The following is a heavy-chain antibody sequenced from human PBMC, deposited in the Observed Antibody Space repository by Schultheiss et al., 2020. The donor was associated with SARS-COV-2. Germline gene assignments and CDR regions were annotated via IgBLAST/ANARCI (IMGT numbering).Heavy chain of an antibody. CDR2: IYYSGST. Sequence: GSLRLSCTVSGGSISSGGYYWSWIRQPPGKGLEWIGYIYYSGSTNYNPSLKSRVTISVDTSKNQFSLKLSSVTAADTAVYYCARGRIRRQLVRVGVWFDPWGQGTLVTVSS. J-gene: IGHJ5*02. CDR1: GGSISSGGYY. D-gene: IGHD6-13*01. V-gene: IGHV4-61*08. CDR3: ARGRIRRQLVRVGVWFDP.